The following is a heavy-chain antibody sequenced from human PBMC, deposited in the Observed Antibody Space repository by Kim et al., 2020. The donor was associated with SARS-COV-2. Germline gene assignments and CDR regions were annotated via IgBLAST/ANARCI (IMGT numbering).Heavy chain of an antibody. Sequence: STSGRTNYNPSRQSRVTMSVDMSKNQFSLKLSSVTAAATAVYYCASALGHWGQGTLVTVSS. V-gene: IGHV4-4*07. CDR2: STSGRT. CDR3: ASALGH. J-gene: IGHJ4*02. D-gene: IGHD3-16*02.